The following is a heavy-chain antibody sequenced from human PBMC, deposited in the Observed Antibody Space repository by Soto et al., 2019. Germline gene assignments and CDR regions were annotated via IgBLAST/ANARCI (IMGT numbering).Heavy chain of an antibody. D-gene: IGHD1-26*01. CDR1: GYTFTSYD. V-gene: IGHV1-8*02. CDR2: MNTNSGNT. Sequence: QVQLVQSGAEVKKPGASVKVSCKASGYTFTSYDINWVRQATGQGLEWMGWMNTNSGNTGYAQKFQGRVTMTRNTAIHTAYMVLSGLSPEDTAVYYCAIVGARPPDYWGQGTLVTVSS. J-gene: IGHJ4*02. CDR3: AIVGARPPDY.